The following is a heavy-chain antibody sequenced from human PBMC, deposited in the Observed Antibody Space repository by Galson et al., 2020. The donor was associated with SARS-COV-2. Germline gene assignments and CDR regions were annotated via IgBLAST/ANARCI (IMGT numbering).Heavy chain of an antibody. CDR3: TTDPDFDGGGSYK. V-gene: IGHV3-15*07. CDR1: GFNFSSAW. J-gene: IGHJ4*02. D-gene: IGHD2-21*01. Sequence: GGSLRLSCGGSGFNFSSAWMNWVRQTPGKGLEWVGRILRKIDGGTTDYAASVKGRFTISRDDSRETLSLQMNSLKTEDTGVYYCTTDPDFDGGGSYKWGPGTLVTGSS. CDR2: ILRKIDGGTT.